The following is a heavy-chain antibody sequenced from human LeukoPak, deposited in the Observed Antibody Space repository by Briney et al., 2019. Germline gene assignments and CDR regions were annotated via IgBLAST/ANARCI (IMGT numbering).Heavy chain of an antibody. J-gene: IGHJ4*02. CDR3: ARDKSAGADTGSAFYY. V-gene: IGHV3-7*03. CDR2: IKQDGSEK. D-gene: IGHD3-10*01. Sequence: GGSLRLSCAASGFTFSNYWMTWVRQAPGKGLEWVASIKQDGSEKYYVDSVKGRFTISRDNAKNSLYLQMNSLRAEDTAVFYCARDKSAGADTGSAFYYWGQGALVTVSS. CDR1: GFTFSNYW.